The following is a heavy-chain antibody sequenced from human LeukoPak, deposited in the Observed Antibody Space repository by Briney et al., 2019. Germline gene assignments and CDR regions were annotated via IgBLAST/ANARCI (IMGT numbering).Heavy chain of an antibody. D-gene: IGHD1-26*01. CDR1: GYSFISYW. V-gene: IGHV5-51*01. CDR2: IYPGDSDT. CDR3: ARREGAMSFDY. Sequence: GESLKISCKGSGYSFISYWIAWVRQMPGKGSEWMGIIYPGDSDTRYSPSFQGQVTISADKSITTAYLQWSSLKASDTAMYYCARREGAMSFDYWGQGTLVTVSS. J-gene: IGHJ4*02.